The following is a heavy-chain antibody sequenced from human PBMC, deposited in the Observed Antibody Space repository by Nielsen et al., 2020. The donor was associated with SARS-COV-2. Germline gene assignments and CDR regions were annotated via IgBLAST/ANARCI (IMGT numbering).Heavy chain of an antibody. CDR1: GFTFSSYW. V-gene: IGHV3-7*01. D-gene: IGHD3-10*02. CDR2: IKQDGSEK. Sequence: GESLKISCAASGFTFSSYWMSWARQAPGKGLEWVANIKQDGSEKYYVDSVKGRFTISRDNAKNSLYLQMNSLRAEDTAVYYCARDSLVFGGMDVWGQGTTVTVSS. CDR3: ARDSLVFGGMDV. J-gene: IGHJ6*02.